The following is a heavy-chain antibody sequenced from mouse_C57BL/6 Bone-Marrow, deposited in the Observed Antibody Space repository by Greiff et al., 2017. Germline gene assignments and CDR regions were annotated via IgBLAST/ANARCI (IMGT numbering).Heavy chain of an antibody. CDR3: AIISYDYDGFAY. V-gene: IGHV1-59*01. D-gene: IGHD2-4*01. J-gene: IGHJ3*01. CDR2: IDPSDSYT. Sequence: QVQLQQPGAELVRPGTSVKLSCKASGYTFTSYWMHWVKQRPGQGLEWIGEIDPSDSYTNYNQKFKGKSTLTVDKSSSTAYMQLSSLTSEDSAVYYCAIISYDYDGFAYWGQGTLVTVSA. CDR1: GYTFTSYW.